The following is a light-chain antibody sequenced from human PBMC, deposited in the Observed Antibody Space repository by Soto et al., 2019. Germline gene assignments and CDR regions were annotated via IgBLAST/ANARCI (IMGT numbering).Light chain of an antibody. V-gene: IGLV2-14*03. CDR3: ASYTTTNTLV. Sequence: LTQPASVSGSLGQSIAISCTGTRSDVGSRDSVSWYQHHPGKAPKLMIYDVNVRPSGVSHRFSGSKSGNTASLTISGLQAEDEADYSCASYTTTNTLVFGGGTQLTVL. J-gene: IGLJ3*02. CDR2: DVN. CDR1: RSDVGSRDS.